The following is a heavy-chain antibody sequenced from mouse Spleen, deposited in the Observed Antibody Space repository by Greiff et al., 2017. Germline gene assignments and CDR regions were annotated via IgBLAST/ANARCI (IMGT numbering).Heavy chain of an antibody. CDR1: GYTFTDYN. J-gene: IGHJ4*01. CDR3: ARDRVLGRYYAMDY. Sequence: EVQLQQSGPELVKPGASVKIPCKASGYTFTDYNMDWVKQSHGKSLEWIGDINPNNGGTIYNQKFKGKATLTVDKSSSTAYMELRSLTSEDTAVYYCARDRVLGRYYAMDYWGQGTSVTVSS. CDR2: INPNNGGT. D-gene: IGHD4-1*01. V-gene: IGHV1-18*01.